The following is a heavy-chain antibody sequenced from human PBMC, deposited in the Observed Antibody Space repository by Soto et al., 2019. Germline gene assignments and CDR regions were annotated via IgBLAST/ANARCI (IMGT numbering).Heavy chain of an antibody. CDR3: VRGTDCATVDACFRYFDT. D-gene: IGHD3-22*01. CDR1: GGSVSSSSYY. Sequence: SETLSLTCTVWGGSVSSSSYYWGWVRQPPGKGLEWVGYMYSSGSTYSNPSLTTPVDMSIDTAQSQFSLSLKYVTAADTAVYFFVRGTDCATVDACFRYFDTWGPGNLVTVSS. J-gene: IGHJ4*02. CDR2: MYSSGST. V-gene: IGHV4-30-4*08.